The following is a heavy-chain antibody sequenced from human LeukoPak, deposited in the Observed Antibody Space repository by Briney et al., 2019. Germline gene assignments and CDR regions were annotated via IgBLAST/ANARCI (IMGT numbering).Heavy chain of an antibody. CDR3: ARVLRYCSGGNCYSGGLGYMDV. D-gene: IGHD2-15*01. V-gene: IGHV3-11*01. Sequence: GGSLRLSCAASGFTFSDYNRRWIRQAPGKGLEWVSSISKIGSTKYYADSVKGRFTISRDNAKNSLFRQMNSLRAEDTAVYYCARVLRYCSGGNCYSGGLGYMDVWGKGTTVTISS. J-gene: IGHJ6*03. CDR2: ISKIGSTK. CDR1: GFTFSDYN.